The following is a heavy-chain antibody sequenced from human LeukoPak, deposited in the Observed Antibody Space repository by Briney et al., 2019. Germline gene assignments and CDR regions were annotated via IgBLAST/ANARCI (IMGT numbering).Heavy chain of an antibody. J-gene: IGHJ4*02. CDR2: VYHGGTT. CDR3: ARSPRDNYFDS. Sequence: SETLSLTCAVSGGSISSRDYSWNWIRQPPGKGLECIGSVYHGGTTYYNPSLKSRVSISEDRSNNQFFLKLSSVTAADTAMYFCARSPRDNYFDSWGEGTLVTVSS. CDR1: GGSISSRDYS. V-gene: IGHV4-30-2*01.